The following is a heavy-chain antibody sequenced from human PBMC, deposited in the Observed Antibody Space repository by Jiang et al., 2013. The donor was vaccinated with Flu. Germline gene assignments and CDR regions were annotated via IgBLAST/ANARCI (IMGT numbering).Heavy chain of an antibody. CDR2: IYYSGST. Sequence: GPGLVKPSQTLSLTCTVSGGSIRSGGYSWSWIRQHPGKGLEWIAYIYYSGSTYYNPSLKSRVTISVDTSKNQVSLKLSSVTAADTAVYYCARESGSGSSNWFDPWGQGTLVTVSS. D-gene: IGHD3-10*01. CDR3: ARESGSGSSNWFDP. CDR1: GGSIRSGGYS. V-gene: IGHV4-31*03. J-gene: IGHJ5*02.